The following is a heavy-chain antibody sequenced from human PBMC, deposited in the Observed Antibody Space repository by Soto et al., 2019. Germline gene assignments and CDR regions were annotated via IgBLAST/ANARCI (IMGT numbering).Heavy chain of an antibody. D-gene: IGHD4-17*01. Sequence: ASVKVSCKASGYTFTSYYMHWVRQAPGQGLEWMGIINPSGGSTSYAQKFQGRVTMTRDTSTSTVYMELSSLRSEDTAVYYCARDLDYGGNSRSNWFDPWGQGTLVTVSS. CDR1: GYTFTSYY. CDR2: INPSGGST. J-gene: IGHJ5*02. V-gene: IGHV1-46*01. CDR3: ARDLDYGGNSRSNWFDP.